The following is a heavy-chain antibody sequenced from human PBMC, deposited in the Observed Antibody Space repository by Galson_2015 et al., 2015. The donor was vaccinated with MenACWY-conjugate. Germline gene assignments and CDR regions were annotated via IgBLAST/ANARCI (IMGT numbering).Heavy chain of an antibody. Sequence: SLRLSCAASGFNFTMYGMHWVRQAPGKGLEWVAFISYDGSNKYYGDSVKGRFIILRDNSKNTLYLQMNSLRAEDTAVYFCAKVVLDRGSSFQNFDCWGQGTLVTVSS. CDR1: GFNFTMYG. CDR3: AKVVLDRGSSFQNFDC. CDR2: ISYDGSNK. J-gene: IGHJ4*02. D-gene: IGHD2-8*02. V-gene: IGHV3-30*18.